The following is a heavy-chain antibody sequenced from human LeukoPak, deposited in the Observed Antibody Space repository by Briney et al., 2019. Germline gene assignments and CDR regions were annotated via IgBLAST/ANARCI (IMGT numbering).Heavy chain of an antibody. J-gene: IGHJ4*02. CDR3: AIYSGYDLSWNY. CDR2: ISAYNGNT. CDR1: GYSFTSYG. D-gene: IGHD5-12*01. V-gene: IGHV1-18*01. Sequence: GASVKVSCKASGYSFTSYGISWVRQAPGQGLEWMGWISAYNGNTNYAQKLQGRVTMTTDTSTSAAYMELRSLRSDDTAVYYCAIYSGYDLSWNYWGQGTLVTVSS.